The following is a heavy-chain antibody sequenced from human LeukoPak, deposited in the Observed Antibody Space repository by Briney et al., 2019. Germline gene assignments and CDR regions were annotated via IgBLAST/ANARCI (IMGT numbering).Heavy chain of an antibody. CDR1: GGSISSYY. J-gene: IGHJ6*03. D-gene: IGHD6-19*01. CDR3: ARSFSSGWYDHYYYYMDV. CDR2: IYTSGST. Sequence: SETLSLTCTVSGGSISSYYWSWIRQPVGKGLEWIARIYTSGSTNYNPSLKSRVTMSVDTSKNQFSLKLSSVTAADTAVYYCARSFSSGWYDHYYYYMDVWGKGTTVTVSS. V-gene: IGHV4-4*07.